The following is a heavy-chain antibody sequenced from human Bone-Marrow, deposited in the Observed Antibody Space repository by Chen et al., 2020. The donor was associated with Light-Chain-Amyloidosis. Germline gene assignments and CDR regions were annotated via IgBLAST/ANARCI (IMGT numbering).Heavy chain of an antibody. CDR3: ARIGVTTGFDY. Sequence: QVQLVESGGGVVQPGRSLRLSCAASGFPFSSYAMHWVRQAPGKGLEWVAVVIYDGSNKHYADSVKGRFTISRDNSKNTLYLKMDSLRAEDTALYYCARIGVTTGFDYWGQGTVVTVSS. CDR2: VIYDGSNK. D-gene: IGHD4-17*01. J-gene: IGHJ4*02. CDR1: GFPFSSYA. V-gene: IGHV3-30*04.